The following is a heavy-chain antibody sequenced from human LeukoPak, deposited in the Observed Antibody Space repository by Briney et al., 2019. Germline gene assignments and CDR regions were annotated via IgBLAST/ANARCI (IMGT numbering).Heavy chain of an antibody. V-gene: IGHV3-7*01. D-gene: IGHD3-10*01. CDR2: IKEDGSDR. CDR3: ARDPGRFGELASGDY. J-gene: IGHJ4*02. Sequence: GGSLRLSCAASGFTFSDYYMTWVRQAPGKGLERVASIKEDGSDRYYGDSVRGRFIISRDNAKNSLYLQMDSLRAEDTALYYCARDPGRFGELASGDYWGQGTLVTVSS. CDR1: GFTFSDYY.